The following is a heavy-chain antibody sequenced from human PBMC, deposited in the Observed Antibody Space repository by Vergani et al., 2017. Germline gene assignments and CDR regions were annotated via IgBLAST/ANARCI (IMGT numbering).Heavy chain of an antibody. J-gene: IGHJ4*02. D-gene: IGHD3-22*01. CDR2: FDPEHGEV. V-gene: IGHV1-24*01. CDR1: GYSLTELT. Sequence: QVPLVQSGSEVRKPGASVKVSCPVSGYSLTELTIHWVRQAPGQGLEWMGGFDPEHGEVTFAHHIQGRVTMTEDRSTDTAYMELSSLRPEDTALYYCAIVTYYYDSSGYYLDYWGQGTLVTVSS. CDR3: AIVTYYYDSSGYYLDY.